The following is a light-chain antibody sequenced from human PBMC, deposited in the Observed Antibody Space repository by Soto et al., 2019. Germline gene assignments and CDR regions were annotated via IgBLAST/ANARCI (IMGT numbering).Light chain of an antibody. Sequence: ALTQPASVSGSPGQSITISCTGTSSDVGGYNYVSWYQHHPGKAPKLMIFDVSNRPSGVSNRFSGSKSGNTASLTISGLQPGDEADYYCSSYTTSNTRQIVFGTGTKVTVL. CDR3: SSYTTSNTRQIV. J-gene: IGLJ1*01. V-gene: IGLV2-14*03. CDR2: DVS. CDR1: SSDVGGYNY.